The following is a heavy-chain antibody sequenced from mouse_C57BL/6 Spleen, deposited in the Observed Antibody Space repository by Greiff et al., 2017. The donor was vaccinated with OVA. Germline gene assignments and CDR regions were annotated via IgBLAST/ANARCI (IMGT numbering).Heavy chain of an antibody. J-gene: IGHJ4*01. CDR3: AREGGSPYAMDY. CDR1: GFTFSDYG. CDR2: ISSGSSTI. Sequence: DVKLVESGGGLVKPGGSLKLSCAASGFTFSDYGMHWVRQAPEKGLEWVAYISSGSSTIYYADTVKGRFTISRDNAKNTLFLQMTSLRSEDTAMYYCAREGGSPYAMDYWGQGTSVTVSS. V-gene: IGHV5-17*01. D-gene: IGHD1-1*02.